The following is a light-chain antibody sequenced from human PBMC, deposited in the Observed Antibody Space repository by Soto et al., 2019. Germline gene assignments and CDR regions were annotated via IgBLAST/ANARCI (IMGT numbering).Light chain of an antibody. Sequence: LTVSSGALSLSPGERVSLSCRGSRPVVRQYIAWYHEKPGQAPRLLIHDAVSRATGIPDRLSGSGSGSVTDFTLFIIRREREECGVYYCQQNGRSPTFGPGTKVDIK. CDR3: QQNGRSPT. CDR2: DAV. V-gene: IGKV3-20*01. J-gene: IGKJ3*01. CDR1: RPVVRQY.